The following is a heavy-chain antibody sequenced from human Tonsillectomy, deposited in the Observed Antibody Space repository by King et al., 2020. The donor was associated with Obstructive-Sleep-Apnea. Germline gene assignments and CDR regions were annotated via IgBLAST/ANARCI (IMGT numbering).Heavy chain of an antibody. Sequence: QLQESGPGLVKPSETLSLTCTVSGYSFTSGYYWAWLRQPPGKGLEWIGSIYHTGSTYYNPSLKSRITISVETSKNQFSLKLNSATAADTAVYYCARADYYDSSGYSYYFDSWGQGTLVTVPS. CDR1: GYSFTSGYY. CDR2: IYHTGST. CDR3: ARADYYDSSGYSYYFDS. V-gene: IGHV4-38-2*02. D-gene: IGHD3-22*01. J-gene: IGHJ4*02.